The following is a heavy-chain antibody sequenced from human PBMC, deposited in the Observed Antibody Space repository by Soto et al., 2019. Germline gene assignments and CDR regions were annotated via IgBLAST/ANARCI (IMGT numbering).Heavy chain of an antibody. D-gene: IGHD5-12*01. CDR1: GFTFRNYG. CDR2: IWYDGNNK. Sequence: GGSLRLSCAPPGFTFRNYGMHWVRQAPGKGLEWVAVIWYDGNNKYYADSVKGRFTISRDNSKNTLYLQMSSLRAEDTAVYYCARDRSGYDQTPDYWGQGTLVTVSS. CDR3: ARDRSGYDQTPDY. J-gene: IGHJ4*02. V-gene: IGHV3-33*01.